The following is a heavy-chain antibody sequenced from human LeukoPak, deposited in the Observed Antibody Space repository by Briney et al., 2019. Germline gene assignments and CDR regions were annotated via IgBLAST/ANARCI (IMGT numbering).Heavy chain of an antibody. CDR1: GGSFSGYY. D-gene: IGHD3-10*01. CDR2: INHSGST. V-gene: IGHV4-34*01. J-gene: IGHJ6*04. CDR3: ARSAQVRYGMDV. Sequence: SETLSLTCAVYGGSFSGYYWSWIRQPPGKGLEWIGEINHSGSTNYNPSLRSRVTISVDTSKNQFSLKLSSVTAADTAVYYCARSAQVRYGMDVWGKGTTVTVSS.